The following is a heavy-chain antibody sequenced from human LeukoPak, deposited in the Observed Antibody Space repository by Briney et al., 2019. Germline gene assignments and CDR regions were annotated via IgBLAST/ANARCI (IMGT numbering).Heavy chain of an antibody. CDR2: IWYDGSNK. CDR3: ARGPAVGYFDY. Sequence: GGSLRLSCAASGFTFSSYGMHWVRQAPGXGLEWVAVIWYDGSNKYYTDSVKGRFTISRDNSKNTLYLQMNSLRAEDTAVYYCARGPAVGYFDYWGQGTLVTVSS. V-gene: IGHV3-33*01. CDR1: GFTFSSYG. J-gene: IGHJ4*02.